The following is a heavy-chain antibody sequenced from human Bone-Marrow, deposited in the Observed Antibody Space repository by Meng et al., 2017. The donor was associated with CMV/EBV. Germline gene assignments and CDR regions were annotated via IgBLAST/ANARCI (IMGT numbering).Heavy chain of an antibody. CDR1: GGSFSSSS. D-gene: IGHD6-19*01. CDR3: ASSGSGWPNWFDP. J-gene: IGHJ5*02. Sequence: VPLQEWGPGLVTASGARSLACTVSGGSFSSSSCACIRQPPGLGLECFGYIYYSGSTNYNPSLKSRVTISVDTSKNQFSLKLSSVTAADTAVYYCASSGSGWPNWFDPWGQGTLVTVSS. V-gene: IGHV4-59*01. CDR2: IYYSGST.